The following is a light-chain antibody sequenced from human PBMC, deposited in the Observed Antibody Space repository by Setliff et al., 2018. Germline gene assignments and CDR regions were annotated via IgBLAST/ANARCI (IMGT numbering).Light chain of an antibody. J-gene: IGLJ2*01. V-gene: IGLV1-47*01. CDR1: SSNIGSNY. CDR3: AAWDDSLSGPV. CDR2: MNN. Sequence: QSVLTQPPSASGTPGQRVTISCSGSSSNIGSNYVYWYQQLPGTAPKLLIYMNNQRPSGVPDRFSGSKPGTSASLAISGLRSEDEADYYCAAWDDSLSGPVFGGGTKVTVL.